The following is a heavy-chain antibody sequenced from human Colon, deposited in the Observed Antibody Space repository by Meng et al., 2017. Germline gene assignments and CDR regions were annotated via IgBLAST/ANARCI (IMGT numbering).Heavy chain of an antibody. D-gene: IGHD4-17*01. V-gene: IGHV3-74*01. CDR1: GFSLRSSW. CDR2: ISGDGGSV. Sequence: GGSLRLSCAASGFSLRSSWMNWVRQVPGKGLEWISRISGDGGSVSYADSVKGRFSISRDNTKNTLYLQMNDLRVEDTAVYYCASLSPPVTEKWIDPWGQGTLVTVSS. CDR3: ASLSPPVTEKWIDP. J-gene: IGHJ5*02.